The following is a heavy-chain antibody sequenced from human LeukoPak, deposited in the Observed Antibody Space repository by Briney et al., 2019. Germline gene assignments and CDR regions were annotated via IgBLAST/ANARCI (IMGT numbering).Heavy chain of an antibody. CDR3: AIDPPRYPLDYDC. CDR1: GFTFTDYY. Sequence: SSVKISCKASGFTFTDYYMNWVRLAPGRGLEWMGWMNPATGATKSAWRFQGRVTMTRDRSITTAYMELSSLTYDDTVRDLRAIDPPRYPLDYDCWGQGTLVTV. D-gene: IGHD3-9*01. V-gene: IGHV1-2*02. J-gene: IGHJ4*02. CDR2: MNPATGAT.